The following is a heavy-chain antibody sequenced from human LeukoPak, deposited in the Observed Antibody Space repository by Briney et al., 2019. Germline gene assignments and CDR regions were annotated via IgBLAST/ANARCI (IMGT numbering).Heavy chain of an antibody. J-gene: IGHJ3*02. CDR2: IYTNGIT. CDR1: GDSISDYY. V-gene: IGHV4-4*07. D-gene: IGHD2-21*02. CDR3: ARGVMTAIFAFDI. Sequence: PSETLSLTCTVSGDSISDYYWSWIRQPAGKGLELIGRIYTNGITNYNPSLKSRVTTSVDTSKNQLSLRLSSVTAADTAVYCCARGVMTAIFAFDIWGQGTMVTVSS.